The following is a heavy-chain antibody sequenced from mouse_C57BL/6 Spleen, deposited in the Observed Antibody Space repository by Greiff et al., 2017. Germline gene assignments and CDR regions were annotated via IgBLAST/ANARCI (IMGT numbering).Heavy chain of an antibody. J-gene: IGHJ3*01. CDR2: IWRGGST. Sequence: VNVVESGPGLVQPSQSLSITCTVSGFSLTSYGVHWVRQSPGKGLEWLGVIWRGGSTDYNAAFMSRLSITKDNSKSQVFFKMNSLQADDTAIYYCAKRDHDHEGFAYWGQGTLVTVSA. D-gene: IGHD2-4*01. CDR1: GFSLTSYG. V-gene: IGHV2-5*01. CDR3: AKRDHDHEGFAY.